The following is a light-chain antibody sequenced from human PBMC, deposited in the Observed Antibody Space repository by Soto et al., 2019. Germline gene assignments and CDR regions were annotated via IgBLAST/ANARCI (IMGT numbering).Light chain of an antibody. CDR1: QSVSSSY. V-gene: IGKV3-20*01. CDR2: GAS. J-gene: IGKJ3*01. Sequence: EIVLTQSPGTLSLSPGERATLSCRASQSVSSSYLAWYQQKPGQAPRLLIYGASSRATGIPDRFSGSGSGTDFTLTISRLEPEDVAVYYCQQYGSSPRAFTFGPGTKVDIK. CDR3: QQYGSSPRAFT.